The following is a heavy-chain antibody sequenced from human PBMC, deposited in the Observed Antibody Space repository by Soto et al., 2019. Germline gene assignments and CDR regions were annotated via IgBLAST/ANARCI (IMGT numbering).Heavy chain of an antibody. J-gene: IGHJ6*03. CDR3: ARDPPPSGYGGSYYYYYYMDV. D-gene: IGHD5-12*01. CDR2: ISSSSSYI. V-gene: IGHV3-21*01. CDR1: GFTFSSYS. Sequence: GGSLRLSCAASGFTFSSYSMNWVRQAPGKGLEWVSSISSSSSYIYYADSVKGRFTISRDNAKNSLYLQMNSLRAEDTAVYYCARDPPPSGYGGSYYYYYYMDVWGKGTTVTVSS.